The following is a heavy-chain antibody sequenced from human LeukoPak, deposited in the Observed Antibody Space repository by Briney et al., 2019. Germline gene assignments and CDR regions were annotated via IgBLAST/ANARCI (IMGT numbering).Heavy chain of an antibody. Sequence: GGSLRLSCAASGFTVSSNYMSWVRQAPGKGLEWVSVIYSGGSTYYADSVKGRFTISRDNAKSTLYLQMNSLRAEDTAVYYCARDWRNYYDTGDIWGQGTMVTVSS. CDR2: IYSGGST. V-gene: IGHV3-66*01. CDR3: ARDWRNYYDTGDI. J-gene: IGHJ3*02. D-gene: IGHD3-22*01. CDR1: GFTVSSNY.